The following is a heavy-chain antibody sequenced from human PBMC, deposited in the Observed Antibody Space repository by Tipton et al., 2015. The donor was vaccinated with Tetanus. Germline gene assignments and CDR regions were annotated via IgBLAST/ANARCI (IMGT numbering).Heavy chain of an antibody. CDR3: AREGY. V-gene: IGHV3-7*01. CDR1: GFTFSNYW. Sequence: SLRFSCVASGFTFSNYWMSWVRQAPGKGPEWVANIKEDGSVKGYVDSVKGRFTISRDNAKNSLSLQMSSLRGEDTAVYYCAREGYWGQGTLVTVSS. J-gene: IGHJ4*02. CDR2: IKEDGSVK.